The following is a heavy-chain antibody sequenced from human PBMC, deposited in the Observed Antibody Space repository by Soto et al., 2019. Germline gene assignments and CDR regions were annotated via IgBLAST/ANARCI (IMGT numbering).Heavy chain of an antibody. CDR3: AGQSSGSYY. J-gene: IGHJ4*02. D-gene: IGHD1-26*01. Sequence: SETPSLTCAVYGGSFSDHYWSWIRQSPGKGLEWIGEISHSGRTNYNPSLKSRVTISVDTSKNQFSLSLSSVTAADTAVYYCAGQSSGSYYWGQGTQVTVSS. CDR2: ISHSGRT. V-gene: IGHV4-34*01. CDR1: GGSFSDHY.